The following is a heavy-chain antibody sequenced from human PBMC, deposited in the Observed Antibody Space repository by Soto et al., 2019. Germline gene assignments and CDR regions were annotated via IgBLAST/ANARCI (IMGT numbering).Heavy chain of an antibody. V-gene: IGHV4-39*01. D-gene: IGHD2-15*01. J-gene: IGHJ6*02. Sequence: SETLSLTCTVSGGSISSSSYYWGWIRQPPGKGLEWIGSIYYSGSTYYNPSLKSRVTISVDTSKNQFSLKLSSVTAADTAVYYCARLCSGGSCYSTIHYYYYGMDVWGQGTTVTVSS. CDR3: ARLCSGGSCYSTIHYYYYGMDV. CDR2: IYYSGST. CDR1: GGSISSSSYY.